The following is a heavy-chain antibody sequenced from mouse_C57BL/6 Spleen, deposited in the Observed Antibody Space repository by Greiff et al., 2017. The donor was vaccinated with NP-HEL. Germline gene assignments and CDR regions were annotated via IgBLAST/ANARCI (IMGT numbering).Heavy chain of an antibody. Sequence: QVQLKQSGAELVRPGASVTLSCKASGYTFTDYEMHWVKQTPVHGLEWIGAIDPETGGTAYNQKFKGKAILTADKSSSTAYMELRSLTSEDSAVYYCTRFYYDGSSYVGAMDYWGQGTSVTVSS. CDR1: GYTFTDYE. V-gene: IGHV1-15*01. CDR3: TRFYYDGSSYVGAMDY. CDR2: IDPETGGT. D-gene: IGHD1-1*01. J-gene: IGHJ4*01.